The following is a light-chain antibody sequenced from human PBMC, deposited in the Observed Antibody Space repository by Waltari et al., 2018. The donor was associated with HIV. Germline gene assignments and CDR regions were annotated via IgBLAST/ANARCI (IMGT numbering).Light chain of an antibody. J-gene: IGKJ1*01. Sequence: IVLTQSPGTLSLSPGERATLSCRASQSVYSNYVAWYQQRPGQSPRLLIYDSSNRAAGVSDKFIGSGSGTDFTLTIGRLEPEDSGMYFCQQFGSSAPWTFGQGTKVEIK. V-gene: IGKV3-20*01. CDR2: DSS. CDR1: QSVYSNY. CDR3: QQFGSSAPWT.